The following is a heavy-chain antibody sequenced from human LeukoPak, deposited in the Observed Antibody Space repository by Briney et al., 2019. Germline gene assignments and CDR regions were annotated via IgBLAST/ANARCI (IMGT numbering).Heavy chain of an antibody. D-gene: IGHD2-21*01. CDR1: GFTFSSYE. Sequence: GGSLRLSCAASGFTFSSYEMNWVRQAPGKGLEWVSYISSSGTTIFYADSVKGRFTTSRDNAQNSLYLQMNSLRADDTAVYYCARREVVFRRAYTTGIYYFDYWGRGTLVTVSS. V-gene: IGHV3-48*03. CDR3: ARREVVFRRAYTTGIYYFDY. CDR2: ISSSGTTI. J-gene: IGHJ4*02.